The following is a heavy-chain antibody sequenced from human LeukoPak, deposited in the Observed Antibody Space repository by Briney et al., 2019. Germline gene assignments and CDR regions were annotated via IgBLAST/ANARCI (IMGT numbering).Heavy chain of an antibody. J-gene: IGHJ6*03. CDR3: ARVNDGDRYYYYYYMDV. CDR1: GDSISTYH. CDR2: INHSGST. Sequence: PSETLSLTCTVSGDSISTYHWSWIRQPPGKGLEWIGEINHSGSTNYNPSLKSRVTISVDTSKNQFSLKLSSVTAADTAVYYCARVNDGDRYYYYYYMDVWGKGTTVTVSS. V-gene: IGHV4-34*01. D-gene: IGHD4-17*01.